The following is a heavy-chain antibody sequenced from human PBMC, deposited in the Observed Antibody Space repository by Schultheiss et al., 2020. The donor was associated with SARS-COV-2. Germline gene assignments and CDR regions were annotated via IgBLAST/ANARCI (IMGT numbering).Heavy chain of an antibody. D-gene: IGHD3-22*01. CDR1: GGSISSYY. CDR3: ARIYYYDSSGYLQQYYFDY. Sequence: SQTLSLTCTVSGGSISSYYWSWIRQPAGKGLEWIGYIYHSGSTYYNPSLKSRVTISVDRSKNQFSLKLSSVTAADTAVYYCARIYYYDSSGYLQQYYFDYWGQGTLVTVSS. V-gene: IGHV4-59*12. J-gene: IGHJ4*02. CDR2: IYHSGST.